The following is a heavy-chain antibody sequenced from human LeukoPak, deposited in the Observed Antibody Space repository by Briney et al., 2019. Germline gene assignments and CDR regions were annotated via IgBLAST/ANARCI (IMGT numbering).Heavy chain of an antibody. V-gene: IGHV4-34*01. Sequence: PSETLSLTCAVYGGSFSGYYWTWVRQTPGKGLEWIGEINHSGITDYNPSLRSRVTISVDTSKNQFSLKLSSVTAADTAIYYCARGSMVRGYPTRYWGQGTLVTVSS. CDR3: ARGSMVRGYPTRY. CDR1: GGSFSGYY. J-gene: IGHJ4*02. CDR2: INHSGIT. D-gene: IGHD3-10*01.